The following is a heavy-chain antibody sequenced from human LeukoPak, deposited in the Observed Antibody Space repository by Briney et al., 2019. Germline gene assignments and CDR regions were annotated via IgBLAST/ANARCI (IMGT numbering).Heavy chain of an antibody. D-gene: IGHD4-17*01. V-gene: IGHV3-23*01. Sequence: PGGSLRLSCAASGFTFSSYAMSWVRQAPGKGLEWVSVISGSGDTTNYADSVKGRFTISRDNSKNTLYLQMNSLRAEDTAVYYCAKALYGDYGNFDFWGQGTLVTVSS. CDR2: ISGSGDTT. J-gene: IGHJ4*02. CDR1: GFTFSSYA. CDR3: AKALYGDYGNFDF.